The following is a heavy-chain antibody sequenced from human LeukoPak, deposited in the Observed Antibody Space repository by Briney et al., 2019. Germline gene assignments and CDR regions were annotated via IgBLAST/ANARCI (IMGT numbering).Heavy chain of an antibody. Sequence: PGGSLRLSCAASGFTFSRYAMTWVRQAPGKGLEWVSSISGNGGGTYYADSVKGRFTISRDNSENKLYLQMSSLRPDDTAVYYCAKVSEYWGRGTLVTVSS. V-gene: IGHV3-23*01. CDR1: GFTFSRYA. CDR2: ISGNGGGT. CDR3: AKVSEY. J-gene: IGHJ4*02.